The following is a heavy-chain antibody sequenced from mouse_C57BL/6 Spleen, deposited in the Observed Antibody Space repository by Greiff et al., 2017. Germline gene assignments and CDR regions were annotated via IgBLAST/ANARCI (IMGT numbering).Heavy chain of an antibody. CDR2: INPNNGVT. D-gene: IGHD1-1*01. J-gene: IGHJ2*01. V-gene: IGHV1-26*01. CDR3: ARDGSSVYYFDY. CDR1: GYTFTDYY. Sequence: EVQLQQSGPELVKPGASVKISCKASGYTFTDYYMNWVKQSHGKSLEWIGDINPNNGVTSYNQKFKGKATLTVDKSSSTAYMELRSLTSDDSAVYYCARDGSSVYYFDYWGQGTTLTVSS.